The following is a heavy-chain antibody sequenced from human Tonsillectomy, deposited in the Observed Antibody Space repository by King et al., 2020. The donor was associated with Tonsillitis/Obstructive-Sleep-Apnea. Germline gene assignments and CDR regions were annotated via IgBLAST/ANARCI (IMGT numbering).Heavy chain of an antibody. CDR2: ISYDGRN. CDR3: ARDLTDTVGGMDV. CDR1: GFTFSSYA. Sequence: VQLVESGGGVVQPGRSLRLSCAASGFTFSSYAMHWVRQAPGKGLEWVAVISYDGRNNSVKGRFTISRDNSKNTLYLQMNSLRAEDTAVYYCARDLTDTVGGMDVWGQGTTVTVSS. V-gene: IGHV3-30*04. D-gene: IGHD5-18*01. J-gene: IGHJ6*02.